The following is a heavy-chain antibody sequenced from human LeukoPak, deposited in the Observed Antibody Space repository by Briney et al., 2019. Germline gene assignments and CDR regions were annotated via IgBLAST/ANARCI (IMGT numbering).Heavy chain of an antibody. CDR2: IIPIFGTA. Sequence: SVNVSCKASGGTFSSYAISWVRQAPGQGVEWMGGIIPIFGTANYAQKCQGRVTIPADESPRTAYMELSSLRSEDTAVYYCASPSPRVVVVPAALDYWGQGTLVTVSS. D-gene: IGHD2-2*01. J-gene: IGHJ4*02. V-gene: IGHV1-69*01. CDR3: ASPSPRVVVVPAALDY. CDR1: GGTFSSYA.